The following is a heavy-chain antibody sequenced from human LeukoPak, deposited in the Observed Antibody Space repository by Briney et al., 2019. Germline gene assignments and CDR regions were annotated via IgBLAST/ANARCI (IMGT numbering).Heavy chain of an antibody. CDR2: ISGSGGST. V-gene: IGHV3-23*01. CDR1: GFTFSSYA. Sequence: GWSLRLSCAASGFTFSSYAMSWVRQAPGKGLEWVSAISGSGGSTYYADSVKGRFTISRDNSKNTPYLQMNSLRAEDTAVYYCAKDLGGYSYGFDYWGQGTLVTVSS. J-gene: IGHJ4*02. D-gene: IGHD5-18*01. CDR3: AKDLGGYSYGFDY.